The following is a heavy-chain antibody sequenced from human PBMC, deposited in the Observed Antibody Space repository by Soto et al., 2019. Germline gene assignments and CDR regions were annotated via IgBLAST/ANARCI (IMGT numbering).Heavy chain of an antibody. D-gene: IGHD3-10*01. CDR2: IATYNSNR. CDR3: ARVVRGVVNWFDP. CDR1: GDTFTNFG. Sequence: NLVQSGPQVKKPGASVSVSCKTSGDTFTNFGLSWVRQAPGQGLEWMGWIATYNSNRNYAQKFQGRLTLTTDTSTSTAYMELKSLTYDDTAVYYCARVVRGVVNWFDPWGQGTLVTVSS. J-gene: IGHJ5*02. V-gene: IGHV1-18*01.